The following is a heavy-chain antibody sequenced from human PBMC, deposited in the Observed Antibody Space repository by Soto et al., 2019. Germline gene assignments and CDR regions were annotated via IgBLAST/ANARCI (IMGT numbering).Heavy chain of an antibody. CDR1: GGSISSGGYY. CDR2: IYYSGIT. V-gene: IGHV4-31*03. CDR3: ARGGDAVPKKYYFDY. D-gene: IGHD3-16*01. Sequence: PSETLSLTCTVSGGSISSGGYYWTWIRQHPEKGLEWIAYIYYSGITYYKPSLRSRLTISVDLSKNQFSLNLTSVTAADTAVYFCARGGDAVPKKYYFDYWGQGALVTFSS. J-gene: IGHJ4*02.